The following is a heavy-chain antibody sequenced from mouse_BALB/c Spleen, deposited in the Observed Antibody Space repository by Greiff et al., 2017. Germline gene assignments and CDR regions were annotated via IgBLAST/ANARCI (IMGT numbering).Heavy chain of an antibody. CDR2: ISYSGST. Sequence: EVKLQESGPGLVKPSQSLSLTCTVTGYSITSDYAWNWIRQFPGNKLEWMGYISYSGSTSYNPSLKSRISITRDTSKNQFFLQLNSVTTEDTATYYCARGGVGSFDYWGQGTTLTVSS. D-gene: IGHD1-1*01. V-gene: IGHV3-2*02. J-gene: IGHJ2*01. CDR3: ARGGVGSFDY. CDR1: GYSITSDYA.